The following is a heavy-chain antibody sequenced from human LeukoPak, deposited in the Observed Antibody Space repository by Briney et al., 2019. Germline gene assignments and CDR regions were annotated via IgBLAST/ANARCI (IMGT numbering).Heavy chain of an antibody. J-gene: IGHJ6*02. V-gene: IGHV1-18*01. D-gene: IGHD3-3*01. CDR3: ARVYYDFWTYYYGMDV. Sequence: ASVKVSCKASGYTFTSYGISWVRQAPGQGLKWMGWISAYNGNTNYAQKLQGRVTMTTDTSTSTAYMELRSLRSDDTAVYYCARVYYDFWTYYYGMDVWGQGTTVTVSS. CDR2: ISAYNGNT. CDR1: GYTFTSYG.